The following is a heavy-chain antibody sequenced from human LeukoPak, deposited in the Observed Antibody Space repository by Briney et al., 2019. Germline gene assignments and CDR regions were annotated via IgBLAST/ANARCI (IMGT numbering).Heavy chain of an antibody. V-gene: IGHV3-11*01. CDR2: ISGSGSTI. Sequence: PGGSLRLSCAASGFTFDIYDMSWVRQAPGKGLEWVSYISGSGSTIYYADSVKGRFTISRDNAKNSLYLQMNSLRAEDTAVYYCARAWTGYSYGDYWGQGTLVTVSS. D-gene: IGHD5-18*01. CDR1: GFTFDIYD. J-gene: IGHJ4*02. CDR3: ARAWTGYSYGDY.